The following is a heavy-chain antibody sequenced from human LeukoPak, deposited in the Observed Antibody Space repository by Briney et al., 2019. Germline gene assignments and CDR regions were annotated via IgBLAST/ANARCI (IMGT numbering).Heavy chain of an antibody. V-gene: IGHV3-53*01. J-gene: IGHJ4*02. Sequence: PGGSLRLSCAASGFTFDDYAMHWVRQAPGKGLEWVSVIYSGGSTYYADSVKGRFTISRDNSKNTLYLQMNSLRAEDTAVYYCARASLYYDILTGYFFDYWGQGTLVTVSS. CDR2: IYSGGST. CDR3: ARASLYYDILTGYFFDY. CDR1: GFTFDDYA. D-gene: IGHD3-9*01.